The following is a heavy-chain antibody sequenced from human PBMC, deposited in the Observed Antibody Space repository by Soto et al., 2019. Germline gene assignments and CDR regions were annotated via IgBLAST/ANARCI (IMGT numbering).Heavy chain of an antibody. J-gene: IGHJ4*02. CDR1: EFAFSSYA. D-gene: IGHD6-6*01. CDR3: AKFSAHSMYDISSAPDY. V-gene: IGHV3-23*01. CDR2: IAGSGGST. Sequence: GPLRLSCAASEFAFSSYAVAWVRQAAGGGLEWVSSIAGSGGSTYFAVSVMGRFSISRDNSQKTVSLQMDSLRAEDTAVYYCAKFSAHSMYDISSAPDYWGQGTLVTVSS.